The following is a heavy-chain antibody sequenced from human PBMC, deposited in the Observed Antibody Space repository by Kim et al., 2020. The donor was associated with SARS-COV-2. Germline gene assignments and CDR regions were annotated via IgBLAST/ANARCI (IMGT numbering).Heavy chain of an antibody. CDR3: AKVRGWELQEGYFDY. CDR2: ISGSGYST. CDR1: GFTFSTYA. D-gene: IGHD1-26*01. J-gene: IGHJ4*02. V-gene: IGHV3-23*01. Sequence: GGSLRLSCAASGFTFSTYAMSWVRQAPGKGLEWVSVISGSGYSTYYADSVKGRFTISRDNFKNTLYLQLNSLRAEETAVYYCAKVRGWELQEGYFDYWSQGTLVTVSS.